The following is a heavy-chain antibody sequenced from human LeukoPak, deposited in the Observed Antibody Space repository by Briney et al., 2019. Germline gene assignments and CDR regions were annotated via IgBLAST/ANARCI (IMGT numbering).Heavy chain of an antibody. CDR1: GFTFSSYG. J-gene: IGHJ4*02. V-gene: IGHV3-33*01. D-gene: IGHD1-26*01. Sequence: GGSLRLSCAASGFTFSSYGMQWVRQAPGKGLEWVAVIWYDGSNKYYADSVKGRFTISRDNSKNTLYLQMNSLRAEDTAVYYCARDPANSGSYLDYWGKGTLVTVSS. CDR2: IWYDGSNK. CDR3: ARDPANSGSYLDY.